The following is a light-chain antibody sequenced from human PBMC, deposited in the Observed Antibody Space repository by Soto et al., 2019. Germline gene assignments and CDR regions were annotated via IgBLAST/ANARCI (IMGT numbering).Light chain of an antibody. J-gene: IGKJ3*01. CDR2: DAS. CDR1: QDITSY. V-gene: IGKV1-33*01. Sequence: DIQMTQSPSSLSASVGDRVTITCQASQDITSYLNWYQHKPGKAPKLLIYDASILEAGVPPRFSGSGSGTDFTLTISSLXXXXXATYYCQHCDYLPIFGPGTTVDFK. CDR3: QHCDYLPI.